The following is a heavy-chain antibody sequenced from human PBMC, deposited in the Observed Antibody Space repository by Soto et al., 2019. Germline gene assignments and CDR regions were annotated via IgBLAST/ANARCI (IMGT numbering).Heavy chain of an antibody. CDR2: IIPILGIA. J-gene: IGHJ4*02. D-gene: IGHD4-17*01. CDR3: ARDWGDYGDYGEDY. CDR1: GGTFSSYT. Sequence: QVQLVQSGAEVKKPGSSVKVSCKASGGTFSSYTISWVRQAPGQGLEWMGRIIPILGIANYAQQFQGRVTITEDKSTSTAYMELSSLRSEDTAVYYCARDWGDYGDYGEDYWGQGTLVTVSS. V-gene: IGHV1-69*08.